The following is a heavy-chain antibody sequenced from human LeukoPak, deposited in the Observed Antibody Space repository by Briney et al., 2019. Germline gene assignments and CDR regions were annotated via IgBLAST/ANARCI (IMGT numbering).Heavy chain of an antibody. V-gene: IGHV3-9*01. CDR1: GFTFDDYA. D-gene: IGHD3-10*01. J-gene: IGHJ3*02. CDR2: ISWNSGSI. CDR3: AKVLWFGELSSFGAFDI. Sequence: GRSLRLSCAASGFTFDDYAMHWVRQAPGKGLEWVSGISWNSGSIGYADSVKGRFTISRDNAKNSLYLQMNSLRAEDTALYYCAKVLWFGELSSFGAFDIWGQGTMVTVSS.